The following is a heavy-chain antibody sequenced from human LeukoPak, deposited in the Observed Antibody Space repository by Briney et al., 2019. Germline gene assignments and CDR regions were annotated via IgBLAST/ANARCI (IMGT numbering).Heavy chain of an antibody. CDR2: IYYTGRT. J-gene: IGHJ4*02. V-gene: IGHV4-39*01. Sequence: PSETLSLTCTVSRASITSTTYYWGWVRPPPGRGLEWIASIYYTGRTYYNPSLKSRVTISLDTSKNQFSLKLDSVTAADMAVYYCAGVTAEGVFDHWGQGILVTVPS. CDR3: AGVTAEGVFDH. CDR1: RASITSTTYY. D-gene: IGHD4-23*01.